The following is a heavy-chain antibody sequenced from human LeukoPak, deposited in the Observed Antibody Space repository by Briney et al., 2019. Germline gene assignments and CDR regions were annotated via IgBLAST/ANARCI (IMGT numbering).Heavy chain of an antibody. Sequence: SVKVSCKASGGTFSSYAISWVRQAPGQGLEWMGGIIPIFGTANYAQKFQGRVTITADESTSTAYMELSSLRSEDTAVYYCARPGTRITMVRGVILDAFDIWGQGTMVTVSS. CDR3: ARPGTRITMVRGVILDAFDI. CDR2: IIPIFGTA. J-gene: IGHJ3*02. V-gene: IGHV1-69*13. D-gene: IGHD3-10*01. CDR1: GGTFSSYA.